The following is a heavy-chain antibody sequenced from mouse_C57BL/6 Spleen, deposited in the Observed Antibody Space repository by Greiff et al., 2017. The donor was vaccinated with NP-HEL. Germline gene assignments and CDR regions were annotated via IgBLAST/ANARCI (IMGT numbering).Heavy chain of an antibody. V-gene: IGHV1-69*01. Sequence: QVQLKQPGAELVMPGASVKLSCKASGYTFTSYWMHWVKQRPGQGLEWIGEIDPSDSYTNYNQKFKGKSTLTVDKSSSTAYMQLSSLTSEDSAVYYCARRGLRAWFAYWGQGTLVTVSA. CDR3: ARRGLRAWFAY. J-gene: IGHJ3*01. CDR2: IDPSDSYT. CDR1: GYTFTSYW. D-gene: IGHD2-4*01.